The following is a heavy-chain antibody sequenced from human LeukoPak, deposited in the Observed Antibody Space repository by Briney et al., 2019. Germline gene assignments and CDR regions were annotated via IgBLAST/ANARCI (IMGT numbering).Heavy chain of an antibody. D-gene: IGHD2-2*01. CDR3: ARDDCSSTSCYLGLDYFDY. J-gene: IGHJ4*02. CDR2: ISSSSSYI. CDR1: GFTFSSYS. V-gene: IGHV3-21*01. Sequence: GGSLRLSCAASGFTFSSYSMNWVRQAPGKGLEWVSSISSSSSYINYADSVKGRFTISRDNAKNSLYLQMNSLRAEDTAVYYCARDDCSSTSCYLGLDYFDYWGQGTLVTVSS.